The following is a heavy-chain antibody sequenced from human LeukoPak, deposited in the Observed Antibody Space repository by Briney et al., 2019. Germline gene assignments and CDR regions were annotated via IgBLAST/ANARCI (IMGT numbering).Heavy chain of an antibody. CDR1: GGSFSGYY. D-gene: IGHD6-19*01. CDR2: INHSGST. Sequence: NPSETLSLTCAVYGGSFSGYYWSWIRQPPGKGLEWMGEINHSGSTNYNPSLKSRVTISVDTSKNQFSLKLSSVTAADTAVYYCARGLAFSSGWTGPWFDPWGQGTLVTVSS. V-gene: IGHV4-34*01. CDR3: ARGLAFSSGWTGPWFDP. J-gene: IGHJ5*02.